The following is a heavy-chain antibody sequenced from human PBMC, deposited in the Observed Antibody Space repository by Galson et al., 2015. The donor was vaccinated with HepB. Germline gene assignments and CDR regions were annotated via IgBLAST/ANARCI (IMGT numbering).Heavy chain of an antibody. V-gene: IGHV1-69*13. J-gene: IGHJ4*02. Sequence: SVKVSCKASGGTFRNYDISWVRQAPGHRLEWMGGIIPIFRTANYAQKFQGRVTITADVSTSTAYMELSSLTSEDTAVYYCARQYDSSGFYAYWGQGTLVTVSS. CDR2: IIPIFRTA. CDR1: GGTFRNYD. CDR3: ARQYDSSGFYAY. D-gene: IGHD3-22*01.